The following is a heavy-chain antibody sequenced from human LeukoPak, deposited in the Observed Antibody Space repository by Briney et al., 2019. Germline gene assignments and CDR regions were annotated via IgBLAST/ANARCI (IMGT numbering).Heavy chain of an antibody. CDR2: ISYDGSDK. J-gene: IGHJ4*02. Sequence: GGSLRLSCAASGFTFSSYAMYWVRQAPGKGLEWVAVISYDGSDKFYADSVKGRFTISRDSSKNTLYLQMNSLRAEDTAVYYCAKRSGSGWSPFDYWGQGTLVTVSS. CDR3: AKRSGSGWSPFDY. D-gene: IGHD6-19*01. CDR1: GFTFSSYA. V-gene: IGHV3-30*04.